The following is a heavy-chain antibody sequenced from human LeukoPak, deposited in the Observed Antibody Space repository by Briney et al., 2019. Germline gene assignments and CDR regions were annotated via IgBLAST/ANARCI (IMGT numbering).Heavy chain of an antibody. CDR1: GFTVSSNY. D-gene: IGHD3-22*01. CDR3: ARDTEYYYDSSGYYPLGY. J-gene: IGHJ4*02. Sequence: GGSLRLSCAASGFTVSSNYMSWVRQAPGKGLEWVSVIYSGGSTYYADSVKGRFTISRDNAKNSLYLQMNSLRAEDTAVYYCARDTEYYYDSSGYYPLGYWGQGTLVTVSS. CDR2: IYSGGST. V-gene: IGHV3-53*01.